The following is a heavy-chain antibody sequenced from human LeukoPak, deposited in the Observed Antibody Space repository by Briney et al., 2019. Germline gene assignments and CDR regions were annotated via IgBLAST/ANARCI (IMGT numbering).Heavy chain of an antibody. V-gene: IGHV3-21*01. CDR2: ISSSSSYI. J-gene: IGHJ5*02. CDR3: ARDARTTIVGATAHAVNWFDP. CDR1: GFTFSSYS. Sequence: PGGSLRLSCAASGFTFSSYSMNWVRQAPGNGLEWVSSISSSSSYIYYADSVKGRFTISRDNAKNSLYLQMNSLRAEDTAVYYCARDARTTIVGATAHAVNWFDPWGQGTLVTVSS. D-gene: IGHD1-26*01.